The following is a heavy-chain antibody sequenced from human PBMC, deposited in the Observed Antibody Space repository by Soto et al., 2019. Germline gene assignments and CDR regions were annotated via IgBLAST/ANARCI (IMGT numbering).Heavy chain of an antibody. Sequence: QITLKESGPTVVKPTETLTLTCTFSGFSLTTRVVGVGWVRQSPGKAPEWLALIYWDDDKRYSTSLNSRLIITKDTSKNQVVLTMANVDPADTATYYCAHRVLRTVFGLVTTTAIYFDFWGPGTPVVVSS. CDR3: AHRVLRTVFGLVTTTAIYFDF. J-gene: IGHJ4*02. CDR1: GFSLTTRVVG. V-gene: IGHV2-5*02. D-gene: IGHD3-3*01. CDR2: IYWDDDK.